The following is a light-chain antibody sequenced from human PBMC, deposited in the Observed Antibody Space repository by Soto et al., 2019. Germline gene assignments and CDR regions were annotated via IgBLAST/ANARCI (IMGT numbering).Light chain of an antibody. V-gene: IGKV3-15*01. CDR3: QQYHKWPPIT. Sequence: EVGMTQSPGTLSVTLGESAPLSCRASQSVDGYLAWYQQKPGQAPRLLIYGASTRATGVTARFRGGGSGTEFTLTISSLQSEDSAVYYCQQYHKWPPITFGQGTRLAI. CDR1: QSVDGY. CDR2: GAS. J-gene: IGKJ5*01.